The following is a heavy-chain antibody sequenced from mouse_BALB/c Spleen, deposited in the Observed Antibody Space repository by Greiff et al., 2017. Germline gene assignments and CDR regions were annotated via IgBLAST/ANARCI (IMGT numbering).Heavy chain of an antibody. J-gene: IGHJ1*01. Sequence: DVMLVESGGGLVQPGGSLRLSCATSGFTFTDYYMSWVRQPPGKALEWLGFIRNKANGYTTEYSASVKGRFTISRDNSQSILYLQMNTLRAEDSATYYCARNFDVWGAGTTVTVSS. CDR2: IRNKANGYTT. CDR3: ARNFDV. V-gene: IGHV7-3*02. CDR1: GFTFTDYY.